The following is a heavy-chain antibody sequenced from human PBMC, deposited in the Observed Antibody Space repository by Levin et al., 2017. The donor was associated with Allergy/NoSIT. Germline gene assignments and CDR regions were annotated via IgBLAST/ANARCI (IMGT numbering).Heavy chain of an antibody. V-gene: IGHV4-30-4*01. Sequence: LRLSCTVSGGSISSGDYYWSWIRQPPGKGLEWIGYIYYSGSTYYNPSLKSRVTISVDTSKNQFSLKLSSVTAADTAVYYCARYCSSTSCANWFDPWGQGTLVTVSS. CDR2: IYYSGST. CDR3: ARYCSSTSCANWFDP. D-gene: IGHD2-2*01. CDR1: GGSISSGDYY. J-gene: IGHJ5*02.